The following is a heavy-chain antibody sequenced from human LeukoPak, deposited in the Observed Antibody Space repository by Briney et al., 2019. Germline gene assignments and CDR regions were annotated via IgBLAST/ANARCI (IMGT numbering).Heavy chain of an antibody. V-gene: IGHV1-18*01. J-gene: IGHJ4*02. CDR1: NYTFTNYG. CDR2: ISVYNGNT. Sequence: GASVKVSCKASNYTFTNYGISWVRQAPGQGLEWMGWISVYNGNTNYAQKLQGRVTMTTDTSTSTAYMELRSLRSDDTAVYYCARDRGVFKVFDYWGQGTLVTVSS. D-gene: IGHD3-10*01. CDR3: ARDRGVFKVFDY.